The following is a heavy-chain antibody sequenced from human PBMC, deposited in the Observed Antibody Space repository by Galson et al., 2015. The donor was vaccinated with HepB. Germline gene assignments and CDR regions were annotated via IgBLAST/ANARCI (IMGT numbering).Heavy chain of an antibody. CDR3: AAAYYDILTARDAFDI. CDR2: IVVGSGNT. J-gene: IGHJ3*02. Sequence: CKASGFTFTSSAVQWVRQARGQRLEWIGWIVVGSGNTNYAQKFQERVTITRDMSTSTAYMELSSLRPEDTAVYYCAAAYYDILTARDAFDIWGQGTMVTVSS. CDR1: GFTFTSSA. D-gene: IGHD3-9*01. V-gene: IGHV1-58*01.